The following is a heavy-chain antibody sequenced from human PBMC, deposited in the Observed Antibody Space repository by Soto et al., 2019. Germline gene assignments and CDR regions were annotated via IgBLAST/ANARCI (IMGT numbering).Heavy chain of an antibody. CDR2: ISYDGSNK. D-gene: IGHD3-10*01. V-gene: IGHV3-30*18. CDR3: AKESSMTYYYGSGTFQYYYYGMDV. CDR1: GLNFSNHG. J-gene: IGHJ6*02. Sequence: PGGSLRHPCAAFGLNFSNHGMRWVSQAPGKGLEWVAVISYDGSNKYYADSVKGRFTISRDNSKNTLYLQMNSLRAEDTAVYYCAKESSMTYYYGSGTFQYYYYGMDVWGQGTTVTVSS.